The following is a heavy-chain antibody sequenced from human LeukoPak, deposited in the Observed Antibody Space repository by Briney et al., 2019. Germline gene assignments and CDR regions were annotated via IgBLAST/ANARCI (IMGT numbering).Heavy chain of an antibody. Sequence: SETLSLTCTVSGDSISSGTYYWSWIRQPAGKELEWIGRIFTSGSTNYNPSLQSRVTISLDTSRNQFSLKLNSVTAADTAVYYCARDRTVGPTLPWGQGTLVTVSS. CDR1: GDSISSGTYY. V-gene: IGHV4-61*02. D-gene: IGHD1-26*01. J-gene: IGHJ4*02. CDR3: ARDRTVGPTLP. CDR2: IFTSGST.